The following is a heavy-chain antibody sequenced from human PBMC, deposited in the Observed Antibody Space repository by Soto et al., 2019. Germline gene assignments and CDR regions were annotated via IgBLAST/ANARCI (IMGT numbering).Heavy chain of an antibody. D-gene: IGHD6-6*01. Sequence: SETLSLTCAVYGGSFSGYYWSWIRQPPGKGLEWIGEINHSGSTNYNPSLKSRVTISVDTSKNQFSLKLSSVTAADTAVYYCARGEYSSSFGYYYYYYGMDVWGQGTTVTV. CDR2: INHSGST. CDR3: ARGEYSSSFGYYYYYYGMDV. V-gene: IGHV4-34*01. CDR1: GGSFSGYY. J-gene: IGHJ6*02.